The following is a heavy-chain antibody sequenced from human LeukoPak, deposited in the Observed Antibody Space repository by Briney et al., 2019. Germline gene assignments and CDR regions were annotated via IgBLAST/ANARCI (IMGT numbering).Heavy chain of an antibody. V-gene: IGHV4-59*12. Sequence: SETLSLTCTVSGGSISSYYWSWIRQPPGKGLEWIGYIYYSGSTNYDPSLKSRVTISVDTSKNQFSLKLSSVTAADTAVYYCASSKLRYHDAFDIWGQGTMVTVSS. CDR3: ASSKLRYHDAFDI. CDR1: GGSISSYY. CDR2: IYYSGST. D-gene: IGHD4-17*01. J-gene: IGHJ3*02.